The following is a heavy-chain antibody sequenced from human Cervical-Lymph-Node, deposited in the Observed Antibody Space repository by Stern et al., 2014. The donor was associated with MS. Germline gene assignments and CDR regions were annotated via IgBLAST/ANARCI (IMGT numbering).Heavy chain of an antibody. CDR3: ARGGAVTSSEYYFDY. CDR1: GFTFSYHA. D-gene: IGHD4-17*01. V-gene: IGHV3-30*01. Sequence: VQLVESGGGVVQPGRSLRLSCAASGFTFSYHAMHWVRQAPGKGLEWVAVISYDGSDNYYAGSVKGRFTLSRDNSKNTLYLQMNSRRAEDTAVYYCARGGAVTSSEYYFDYWGQGTLVTVSS. CDR2: ISYDGSDN. J-gene: IGHJ4*02.